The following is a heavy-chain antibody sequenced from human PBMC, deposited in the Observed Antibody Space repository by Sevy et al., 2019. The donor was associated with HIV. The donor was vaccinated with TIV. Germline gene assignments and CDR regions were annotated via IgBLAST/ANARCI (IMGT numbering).Heavy chain of an antibody. CDR2: ISASGDHT. J-gene: IGHJ4*02. CDR1: GFTFSSQA. V-gene: IGHV3-23*01. Sequence: GGSLRLSCAASGFTFSSQAMSWVRQRPGKGQKWVSIISASGDHTYYADSVKGRFTISRDNSKNTLYLQMNGLRAEDTAVYYCAIEGTHRRRDYGGRGTLVTVSS. CDR3: AIEGTHRRRDY.